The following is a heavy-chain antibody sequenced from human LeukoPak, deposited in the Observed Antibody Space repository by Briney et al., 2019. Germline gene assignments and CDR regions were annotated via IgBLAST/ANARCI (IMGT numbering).Heavy chain of an antibody. CDR1: GGSISSYY. D-gene: IGHD3-10*01. CDR3: ARGVRYYGSGSYYPYYYYYGMDV. CDR2: IYTSGST. V-gene: IGHV4-4*07. J-gene: IGHJ6*02. Sequence: PSETLSLTCTVSGGSISSYYWSWIRQPAGKGLEWIGRIYTSGSTNYNASLKSRVSMSVDTSKNQFSLKLSSVTAADTAVYYCARGVRYYGSGSYYPYYYYYGMDVWGQGTTVTVSS.